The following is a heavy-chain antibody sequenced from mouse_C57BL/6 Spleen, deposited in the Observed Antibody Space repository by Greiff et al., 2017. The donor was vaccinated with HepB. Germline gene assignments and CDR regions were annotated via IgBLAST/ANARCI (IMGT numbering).Heavy chain of an antibody. CDR3: ARIYSNSYYYAMDY. D-gene: IGHD1-1*01. Sequence: QVQLQQSGAELARPGASVKLSCKASAYTFTSYGISWVKQRTGQGLEWIGEIYPRSGNTYYNEKFKGKATLTADKSSSTAYMELRSLTSEDSAVYFCARIYSNSYYYAMDYWGQGTSVTVSS. J-gene: IGHJ4*01. CDR2: IYPRSGNT. V-gene: IGHV1-81*01. CDR1: AYTFTSYG.